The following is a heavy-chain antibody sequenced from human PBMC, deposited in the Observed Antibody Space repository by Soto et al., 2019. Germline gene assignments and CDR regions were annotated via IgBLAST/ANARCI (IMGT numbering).Heavy chain of an antibody. CDR3: AKDKRFLEWSREGAFDI. J-gene: IGHJ3*02. V-gene: IGHV3-23*01. Sequence: GGSLRLSCAASGFTFSSYAMSWVRQAPGKGLEWVSAISGSGGSTYYADSVKGRFTISRDNSKNTLYLQMNSLRAEDTAVYYCAKDKRFLEWSREGAFDIWGQGTMVTVSS. D-gene: IGHD3-3*01. CDR1: GFTFSSYA. CDR2: ISGSGGST.